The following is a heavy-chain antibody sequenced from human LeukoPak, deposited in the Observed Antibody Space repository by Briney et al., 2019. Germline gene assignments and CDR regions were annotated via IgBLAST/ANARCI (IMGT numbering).Heavy chain of an antibody. D-gene: IGHD1-7*01. CDR3: ARAGLYNWNYEGTTYFDF. CDR2: ISYDGSNK. J-gene: IGHJ4*02. CDR1: RFTFSSYS. V-gene: IGHV3-30*03. Sequence: GGSLRLSCAASRFTFSSYSMNWVRQAPGKGLEWVALISYDGSNKYYADSVKARFIISRDNSKNTVYLQMNSLRAEDTAVYYCARAGLYNWNYEGTTYFDFWAREPWSPSPQ.